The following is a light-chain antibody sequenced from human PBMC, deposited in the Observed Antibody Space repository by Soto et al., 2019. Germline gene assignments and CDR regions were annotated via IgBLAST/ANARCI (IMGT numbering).Light chain of an antibody. CDR3: QEYKSYSWT. V-gene: IGKV1-5*01. CDR1: QSISSW. CDR2: DAS. Sequence: DIQMTQSPSTLSASVGDRVTITCRASQSISSWLAWYQQKPGKAPKLLIYDASSLESGVPSRVTGSGSATEFTITIDSLQPDDFATYYSQEYKSYSWTFRQATTVDIK. J-gene: IGKJ1*01.